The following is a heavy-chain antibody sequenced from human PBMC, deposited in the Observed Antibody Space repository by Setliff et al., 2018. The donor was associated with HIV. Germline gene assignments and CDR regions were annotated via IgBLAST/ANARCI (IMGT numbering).Heavy chain of an antibody. J-gene: IGHJ6*03. Sequence: SETLSLTCAASGYSINSGFSRAWIRQPPGQGPQWIGSIYQSGSIYYNPSLQSRVTISVDSSKDQFSPNLFSVTAADTAVSYCARVGLAYSGDMDVWGKGTTVTVSS. D-gene: IGHD2-21*01. CDR2: IYQSGSI. CDR3: ARVGLAYSGDMDV. CDR1: GYSINSGFS. V-gene: IGHV4-38-2*01.